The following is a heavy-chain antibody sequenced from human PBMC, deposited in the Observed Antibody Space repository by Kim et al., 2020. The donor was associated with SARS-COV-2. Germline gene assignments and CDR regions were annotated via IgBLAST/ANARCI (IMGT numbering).Heavy chain of an antibody. CDR2: INHSGST. J-gene: IGHJ4*02. CDR3: ARARKAGYSYGYPYFDY. D-gene: IGHD5-18*01. CDR1: GGSFSGYY. V-gene: IGHV4-34*01. Sequence: SETLSLTCAVYGGSFSGYYWSWILQPPGKGLEWIGEINHSGSTNYNPSLKSRVTISVDTSKNQYSLKLSSVTAADTAVYYCARARKAGYSYGYPYFDYWGQGTLVTVSS.